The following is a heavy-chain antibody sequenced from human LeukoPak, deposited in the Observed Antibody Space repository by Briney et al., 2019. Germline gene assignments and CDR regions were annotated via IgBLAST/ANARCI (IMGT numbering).Heavy chain of an antibody. V-gene: IGHV6-1*01. CDR2: TYYRSKWYS. J-gene: IGHJ6*03. Sequence: SQTLSLTCAISGDSVSSNSAAWNWIRQSPSRGLEWLGRTYYRSKWYSDYAVSVKSRITINPDTSKNQFSLQLSSVTSEDTAVYYCAKSYSARLGQESYYYYYVDVWGKGTTITVSS. CDR3: AKSYSARLGQESYYYYYVDV. CDR1: GDSVSSNSAA. D-gene: IGHD6-13*01.